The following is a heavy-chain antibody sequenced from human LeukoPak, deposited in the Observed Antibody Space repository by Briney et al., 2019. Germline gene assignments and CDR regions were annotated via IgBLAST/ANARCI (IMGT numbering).Heavy chain of an antibody. Sequence: PGGSLRLSCAASGFTVSSNYMSWVRQPPGKGLEWIGEINDSGRTNYNPSLMSRVTVSVDTSKKQFSLRLTSVTATDTAVYYCARRWNYGRNYYIDVWGKGATVSVSS. J-gene: IGHJ6*03. V-gene: IGHV4-34*01. CDR3: ARRWNYGRNYYIDV. CDR1: GFTVSSNY. CDR2: INDSGRT. D-gene: IGHD1-7*01.